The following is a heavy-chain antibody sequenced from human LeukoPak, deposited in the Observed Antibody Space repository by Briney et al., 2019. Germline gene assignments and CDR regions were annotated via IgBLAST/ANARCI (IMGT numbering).Heavy chain of an antibody. Sequence: ASVKVSCKTSGDTFSTYIINWVRHAPGQGLEWMGRVIPILGITDYARKFQGRVTLTADRSTSTAYMELSSLKSDDTAVYYCATGEAGGPFKLLAYVWGQGTLVTVSS. V-gene: IGHV1-69*02. CDR3: ATGEAGGPFKLLAYV. J-gene: IGHJ4*02. CDR1: GDTFSTYI. D-gene: IGHD3-10*02. CDR2: VIPILGIT.